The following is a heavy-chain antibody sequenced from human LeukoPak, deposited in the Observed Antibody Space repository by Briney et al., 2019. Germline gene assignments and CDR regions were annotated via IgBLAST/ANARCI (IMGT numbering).Heavy chain of an antibody. J-gene: IGHJ3*02. CDR3: ARGPPTRGDYVWGRTLAFDI. D-gene: IGHD3-16*01. CDR1: GYTFTSYD. V-gene: IGHV1-8*01. Sequence: GASVKVSCKASGYTFTSYDINWVRQATGQGLEWMGWMNPNSGNTGYAQKFQGRVTMTRNTSISTAYMELSSLRSEDTAVYYCARGPPTRGDYVWGRTLAFDIWGQGTMVTVSS. CDR2: MNPNSGNT.